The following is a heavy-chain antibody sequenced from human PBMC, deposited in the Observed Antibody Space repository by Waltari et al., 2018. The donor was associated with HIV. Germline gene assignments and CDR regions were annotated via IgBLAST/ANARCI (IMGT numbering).Heavy chain of an antibody. D-gene: IGHD3-22*01. J-gene: IGHJ5*02. Sequence: EVQLVESGGGLVQPGGSLRLSCATYGLPFRSYWMHWVRQDPGKGLVWVSRVNGDGSRTNYADSVKGRFTISRDNAKNTLYLQMDSLRAEDTAVYYCVRAHYDSSSLDPWGQGTLVTVSS. CDR1: GLPFRSYW. CDR3: VRAHYDSSSLDP. CDR2: VNGDGSRT. V-gene: IGHV3-74*01.